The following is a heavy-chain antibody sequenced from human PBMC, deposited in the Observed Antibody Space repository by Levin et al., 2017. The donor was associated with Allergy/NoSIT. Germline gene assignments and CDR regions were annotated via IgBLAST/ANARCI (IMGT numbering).Heavy chain of an antibody. CDR1: GFTFSSYW. Sequence: PGGSLRLSCAASGFTFSSYWMHWVRQAPGKGLVWVSRINSDGSSTSYADSVKGRFTISRDNAKNTLYLQMNSLRAEDTAVYYCARVPTPGLGYSAQIYYYYYMDVWGKGTTVTVSS. CDR3: ARVPTPGLGYSAQIYYYYYMDV. CDR2: INSDGSST. D-gene: IGHD1-1*01. V-gene: IGHV3-74*01. J-gene: IGHJ6*03.